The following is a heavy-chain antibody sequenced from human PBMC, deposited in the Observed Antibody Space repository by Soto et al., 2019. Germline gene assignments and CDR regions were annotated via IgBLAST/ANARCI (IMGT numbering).Heavy chain of an antibody. CDR1: GGSITTSVL. CDR3: AGGRDYDY. CDR2: IAHDGYT. V-gene: IGHV4-4*02. Sequence: KSSETLSLTCDVSGGSITTSVLWTWVRQFPGRGLEWIGEIAHDGYTNYNRSLSGRVTMSVDLANSQFSLNVASVNAADTAVYFCAGGRDYDYWGQGTLVTVSS. D-gene: IGHD1-26*01. J-gene: IGHJ4*02.